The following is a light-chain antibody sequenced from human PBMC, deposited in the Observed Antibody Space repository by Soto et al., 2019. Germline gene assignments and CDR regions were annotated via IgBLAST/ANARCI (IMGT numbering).Light chain of an antibody. Sequence: DIVLTQSPATLSLSPGQRATLSCRASQNFSNYVAWYQQKPGRAPRLLIYDASKRATGIPSRFSGSASGTDFTLTISSLEPEDFAIYYCQLRTNWPSLTFGGGTNVDIK. J-gene: IGKJ4*02. CDR2: DAS. V-gene: IGKV3-11*01. CDR3: QLRTNWPSLT. CDR1: QNFSNY.